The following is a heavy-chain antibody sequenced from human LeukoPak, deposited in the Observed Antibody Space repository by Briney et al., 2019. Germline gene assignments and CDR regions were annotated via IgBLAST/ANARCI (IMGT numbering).Heavy chain of an antibody. CDR3: ARVYLGVYYYGSSGYSHLDY. CDR2: INPNRGGT. J-gene: IGHJ4*02. V-gene: IGHV1-2*02. CDR1: GYTFTDYY. Sequence: ASVKVSCKASGYTFTDYYMHWVRQAPGQGLEWMGWINPNRGGTNYAQKFQGRGTMTRDTSISTAYMELSRLRSDDTAVYYCARVYLGVYYYGSSGYSHLDYWGQGTLVTVSS. D-gene: IGHD3-22*01.